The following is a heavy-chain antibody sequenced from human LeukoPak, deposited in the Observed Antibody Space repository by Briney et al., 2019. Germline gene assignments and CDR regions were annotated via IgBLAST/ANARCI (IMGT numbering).Heavy chain of an antibody. CDR2: IYYSGST. CDR1: GGSISSYY. Sequence: KPAETLSLTCTVSGGSISSYYWSWIRQPPGKGLEWVGYIYYSGSTNYNPSLKSRVTLSVDTSTNQFSLKLSSVTAADTAVYYCARWGCSSTSCWFDPWGQGTLLTVSS. J-gene: IGHJ5*02. D-gene: IGHD2-2*01. V-gene: IGHV4-59*01. CDR3: ARWGCSSTSCWFDP.